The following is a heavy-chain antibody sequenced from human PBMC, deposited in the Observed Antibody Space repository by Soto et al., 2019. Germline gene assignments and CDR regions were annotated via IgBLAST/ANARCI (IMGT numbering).Heavy chain of an antibody. CDR1: GFTFSGSA. V-gene: IGHV3-73*01. Sequence: PGGSLRLSCAASGFTFSGSAMHWVRQASGKGLEWVGRIRSKANSYATAYAASVKGRFTISRDDSKNTAYLQMNSLKTEDTAVYYCTSDYSNYVFANRMDVWGKGTTVTVSS. J-gene: IGHJ6*04. CDR3: TSDYSNYVFANRMDV. CDR2: IRSKANSYAT. D-gene: IGHD4-4*01.